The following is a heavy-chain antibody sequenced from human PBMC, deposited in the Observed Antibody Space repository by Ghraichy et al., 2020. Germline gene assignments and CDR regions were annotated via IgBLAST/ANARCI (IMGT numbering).Heavy chain of an antibody. CDR2: ISGYNGNT. J-gene: IGHJ4*02. CDR1: GYTFTSYG. D-gene: IGHD6-19*01. Sequence: ASVKVSCKTSGYTFTSYGITWVRQAPGQGLEWMGWISGYNGNTNYAQKLQGRVTMTTDTSTTTAYMELRSLRSDDTAVYYCARDGVNIAVAGSDYWGQGTLVTVSS. V-gene: IGHV1-18*01. CDR3: ARDGVNIAVAGSDY.